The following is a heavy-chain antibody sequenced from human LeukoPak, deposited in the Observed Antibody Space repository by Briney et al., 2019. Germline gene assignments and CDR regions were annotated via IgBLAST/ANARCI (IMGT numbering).Heavy chain of an antibody. CDR1: GGSLSNYY. Sequence: PSETLSLTCTVYGGSLSNYYWIWIRQPPGKGLEWIGEINHSGRTHYNPSLKSRVTISIDTSKNQFSLKLSSVTAADTAVYYCAIEAIVGAPRGDYWGQGTLVTVSS. D-gene: IGHD1-26*01. CDR2: INHSGRT. V-gene: IGHV4-34*01. J-gene: IGHJ4*02. CDR3: AIEAIVGAPRGDY.